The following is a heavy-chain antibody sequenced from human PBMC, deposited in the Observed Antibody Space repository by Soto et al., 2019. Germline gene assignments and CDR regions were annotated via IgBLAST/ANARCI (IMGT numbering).Heavy chain of an antibody. CDR1: GGSISSSSYY. CDR3: ARHESPYTVTNAFDI. J-gene: IGHJ3*02. V-gene: IGHV4-39*01. D-gene: IGHD4-17*01. CDR2: IYYSGST. Sequence: QLQLQESGPGLVKPSETLSLTCTVSGGSISSSSYYWGWIRQPPGKGLEWIGSIYYSGSTYYNPSLKSRVTISVDTYKNQFSLKLSSVTAADTAVYYCARHESPYTVTNAFDIWGQGTMVTVSS.